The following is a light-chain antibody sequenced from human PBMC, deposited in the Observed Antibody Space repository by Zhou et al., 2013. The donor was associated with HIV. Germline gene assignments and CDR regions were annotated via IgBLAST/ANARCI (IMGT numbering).Light chain of an antibody. CDR2: GAS. CDR3: QQYNKWPPDT. CDR1: QNVNSN. Sequence: EVVMTQSPATLSVSPGERATLSCRASQNVNSNLAWYQQKPGQAPRLLIYGASTRATGIPARFSGSGSGTEFTLTISSLQSEDFAVYYCQQYNKWPPDTFGPGTKVDIK. J-gene: IGKJ3*01. V-gene: IGKV3-15*01.